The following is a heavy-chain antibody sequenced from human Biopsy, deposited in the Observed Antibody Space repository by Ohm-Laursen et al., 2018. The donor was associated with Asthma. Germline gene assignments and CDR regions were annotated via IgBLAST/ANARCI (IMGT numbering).Heavy chain of an antibody. CDR2: ISVYNGNT. D-gene: IGHD3-10*01. CDR3: ARAVDYSHYYGIDV. V-gene: IGHV1-18*01. CDR1: GYTFNSAG. J-gene: IGHJ6*02. Sequence: VKVSSKTSGYTFNSAGITWVRQAPGQGLEWMGWISVYNGNTKVAQKLQDRVTMITDTSTSTAYMELRSLRSDDTAVYFCARAVDYSHYYGIDVWGQGTTVTVS.